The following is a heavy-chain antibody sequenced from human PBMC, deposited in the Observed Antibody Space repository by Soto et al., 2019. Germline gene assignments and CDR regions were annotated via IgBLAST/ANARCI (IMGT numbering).Heavy chain of an antibody. V-gene: IGHV3-53*01. CDR3: ARGLNDDS. J-gene: IGHJ4*02. D-gene: IGHD1-1*01. CDR2: IHTVGST. CDR1: GFSIGGNP. Sequence: GGSLRLSCEVSGFSIGGNPMSWVRQAPGQGLEWVASIHTVGSTYYADSVQGRFTISRDNSKNTLFLQMNSLRVGDTAIYFCARGLNDDSWGQGTRVTVSS.